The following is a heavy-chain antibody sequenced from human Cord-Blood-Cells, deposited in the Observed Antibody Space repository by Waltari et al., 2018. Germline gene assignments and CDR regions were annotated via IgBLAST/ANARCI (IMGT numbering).Heavy chain of an antibody. CDR3: ARVAVAGQPGAFDI. J-gene: IGHJ3*02. V-gene: IGHV3-53*04. D-gene: IGHD6-19*01. Sequence: EVQLVESGGGLVQPGGSLRLSCAASGFTVSSNYMSWVRRAPGKGLEWVSVIYSGGSTYYADSVKGRFTISRHNSKNTLYLQMNSLRAEDTAVYYCARVAVAGQPGAFDIWGQGTMVTVSS. CDR1: GFTVSSNY. CDR2: IYSGGST.